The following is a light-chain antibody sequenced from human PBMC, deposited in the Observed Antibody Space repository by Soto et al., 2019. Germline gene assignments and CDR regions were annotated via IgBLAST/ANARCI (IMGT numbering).Light chain of an antibody. CDR2: GAS. J-gene: IGKJ5*01. V-gene: IGKV3-15*01. CDR1: QTVNNK. Sequence: EILMTQSPATLSVSPGERATLSCRATQTVNNKVVWYQHKPGQAPRLLIYGASTRATGIPARFSGSGSGTEFTLSISSLQSEDFAVYYCQQYNSWPPITFGQG. CDR3: QQYNSWPPIT.